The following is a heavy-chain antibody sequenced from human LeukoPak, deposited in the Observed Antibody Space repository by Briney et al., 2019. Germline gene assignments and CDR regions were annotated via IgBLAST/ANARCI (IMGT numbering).Heavy chain of an antibody. CDR3: ASGYCSGGHCYSVYFQY. Sequence: GGSLRLSCAAPGFTVSSNYMSWVRQAPGKGLEWVSVIYSGGNTYYADSVKGRFTIARDNSKNTMYLQMNSLRAEDTAVYYCASGYCSGGHCYSVYFQYWGQGTLVTVSS. D-gene: IGHD2-15*01. CDR1: GFTVSSNY. J-gene: IGHJ1*01. CDR2: IYSGGNT. V-gene: IGHV3-53*01.